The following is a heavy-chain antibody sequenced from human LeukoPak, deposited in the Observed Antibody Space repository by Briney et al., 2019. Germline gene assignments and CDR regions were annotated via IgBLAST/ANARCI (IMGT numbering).Heavy chain of an antibody. CDR2: IYYSGST. V-gene: IGHV4-59*01. CDR3: ASSSWYGRVDY. Sequence: ETLSLTCTVSGGSISSYYWSWIRQPPGKGLEWIGYIYYSGSTNYNPSLKSRVTISVDTSKNQFTLKLSSVTAADTAVYYCASSSWYGRVDYWGQGTLVTVSS. CDR1: GGSISSYY. D-gene: IGHD6-13*01. J-gene: IGHJ4*02.